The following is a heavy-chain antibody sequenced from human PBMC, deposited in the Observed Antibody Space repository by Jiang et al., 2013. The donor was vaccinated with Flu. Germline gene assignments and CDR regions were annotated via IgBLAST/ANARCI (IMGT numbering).Heavy chain of an antibody. Sequence: GGSTYYADSVKGRFTISRDNSKNSLYLQMNSLRTEDTALYYCAKDRYSSSSHAIDYWGQGTLVTVSS. CDR3: AKDRYSSSSHAIDY. V-gene: IGHV3-43*01. J-gene: IGHJ4*02. CDR2: GGST. D-gene: IGHD6-6*01.